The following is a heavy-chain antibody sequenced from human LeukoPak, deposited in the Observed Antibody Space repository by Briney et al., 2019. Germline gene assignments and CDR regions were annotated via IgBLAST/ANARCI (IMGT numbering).Heavy chain of an antibody. Sequence: GGSLRRSCAASGFTFSSYSMNWVRQAPGKGLEWVSSISSSSSYIYYADSVKGRFTISRDNAKNSLYLQMNSLRAEDTAVYYCARCGGDCYSVKHWGQGTLVTVSS. D-gene: IGHD2-21*01. CDR1: GFTFSSYS. CDR2: ISSSSSYI. V-gene: IGHV3-21*01. CDR3: ARCGGDCYSVKH. J-gene: IGHJ4*02.